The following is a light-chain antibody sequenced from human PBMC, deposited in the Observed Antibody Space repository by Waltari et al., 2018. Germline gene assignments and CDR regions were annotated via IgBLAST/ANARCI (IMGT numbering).Light chain of an antibody. CDR1: IPDLGSPTL. Sequence: QSALTQPAPVSGSPGQSVTISCTGSIPDLGSPTLFSWYQHLPDKAPKLLIYEGTERPSGISHRFSGSKSGNTASLTISTLQAEDEADYYCYSYADGRSLVFGGGTKLTVL. J-gene: IGLJ2*01. V-gene: IGLV2-23*01. CDR3: YSYADGRSLV. CDR2: EGT.